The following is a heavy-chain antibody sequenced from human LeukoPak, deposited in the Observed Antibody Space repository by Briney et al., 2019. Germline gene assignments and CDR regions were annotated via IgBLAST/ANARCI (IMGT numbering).Heavy chain of an antibody. CDR2: ISSSSSYI. V-gene: IGHV3-21*04. J-gene: IGHJ6*03. CDR3: AKGGSASYSSSWYFSPQDYYYYYYYMDV. Sequence: PGGSLRLSCAASGFTFSSYEMNWVRQAPGKGLEWVSSISSSSSYIYYADSVKGRFTISRDNAKNSLYLQMNSLRAEDTAVYYCAKGGSASYSSSWYFSPQDYYYYYYYMDVWGKGTTVTVSS. CDR1: GFTFSSYE. D-gene: IGHD6-13*01.